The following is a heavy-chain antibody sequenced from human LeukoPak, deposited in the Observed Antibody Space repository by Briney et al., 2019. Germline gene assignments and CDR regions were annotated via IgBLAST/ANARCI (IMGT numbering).Heavy chain of an antibody. D-gene: IGHD6-13*01. CDR3: ARVYSSSWYYYYYYMDV. CDR1: GYTFTSYG. CDR2: ISAYNGNT. J-gene: IGHJ6*03. Sequence: GASVKVSCKASGYTFTSYGISWVRQAPGQGLEWMGWISAYNGNTNYAQKLQGGVTMTTDTSTSTAYMELRSLRSDDTAVYYCARVYSSSWYYYYYYMDVWGKGTTVTISS. V-gene: IGHV1-18*01.